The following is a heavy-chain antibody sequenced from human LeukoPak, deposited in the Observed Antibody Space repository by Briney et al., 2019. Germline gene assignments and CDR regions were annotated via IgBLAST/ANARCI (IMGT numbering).Heavy chain of an antibody. CDR3: ARDFTDIVVVVAASLGAFDI. CDR2: ISYDGSNK. Sequence: PGRSLRLSCAASGFTFSSYAMHWVRQAPGKGLEWVAVISYDGSNKYYADSVKGRFTISRDNSKNTLYLQMNSLRAEDTAVYYCARDFTDIVVVVAASLGAFDIWGQGTMVTVSS. V-gene: IGHV3-30-3*01. D-gene: IGHD2-15*01. J-gene: IGHJ3*02. CDR1: GFTFSSYA.